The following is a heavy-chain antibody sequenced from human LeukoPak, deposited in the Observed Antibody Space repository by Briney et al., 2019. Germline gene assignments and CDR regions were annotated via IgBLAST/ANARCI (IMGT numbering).Heavy chain of an antibody. CDR1: GFTVSSNY. CDR2: IYSGGST. Sequence: RTGGSLRLSCAASGFTVSSNYMSWVRQAPGKGLEWVSVIYSGGSTYYADSVKGRFTISRDNSKNTLYLQMNSLRAGDTAVYYCARERLGYYDMGGGAFDYWGQGTLVTVSS. J-gene: IGHJ4*02. CDR3: ARERLGYYDMGGGAFDY. V-gene: IGHV3-53*01. D-gene: IGHD3-22*01.